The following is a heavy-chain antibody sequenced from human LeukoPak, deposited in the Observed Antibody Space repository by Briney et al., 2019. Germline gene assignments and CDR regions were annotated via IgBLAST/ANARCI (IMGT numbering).Heavy chain of an antibody. J-gene: IGHJ4*02. CDR3: ARDSWSGYCPQY. D-gene: IGHD3-3*01. CDR1: GYTFTSYG. Sequence: ASVKVSCKASGYTFTSYGISWVRQAPGQGLEWMGWISAYNGNTNYAQKLQGRVTMTTDTSTSTAYMELRSLGSDDTAVYYCARDSWSGYCPQYWGQGTLVTVSS. CDR2: ISAYNGNT. V-gene: IGHV1-18*01.